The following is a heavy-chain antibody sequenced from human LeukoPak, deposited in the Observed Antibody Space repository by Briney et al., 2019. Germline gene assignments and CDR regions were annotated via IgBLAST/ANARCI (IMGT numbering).Heavy chain of an antibody. CDR1: GFTFSSYA. V-gene: IGHV3-23*01. Sequence: GRSLRLSCAASGFTFSSYAMSWVRQAPRNGLEWVSAISGSGGSTYYADSVKGRFTISRDNSKNTLYLQMNSLRAEDTAVYYCAKVGDCSSTSCSTYYYYYYGMDVWGQGTTVTVSS. CDR3: AKVGDCSSTSCSTYYYYYYGMDV. CDR2: ISGSGGST. D-gene: IGHD2-2*01. J-gene: IGHJ6*02.